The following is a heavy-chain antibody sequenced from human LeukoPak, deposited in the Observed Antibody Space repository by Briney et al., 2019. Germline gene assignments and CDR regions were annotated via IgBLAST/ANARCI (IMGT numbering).Heavy chain of an antibody. CDR1: GGSFSGYY. J-gene: IGHJ4*02. CDR3: ARRTKDGSGYYYFDY. CDR2: INHSGST. D-gene: IGHD3-22*01. V-gene: IGHV4-34*01. Sequence: SETLSLTCAVYGGSFSGYYWSWIRQPPGKGLEWIGEINHSGSTNYNPSLKSRVTISVDTSKNQFPLKLSSVTAADTAVYYCARRTKDGSGYYYFDYWGQGTLVTVSS.